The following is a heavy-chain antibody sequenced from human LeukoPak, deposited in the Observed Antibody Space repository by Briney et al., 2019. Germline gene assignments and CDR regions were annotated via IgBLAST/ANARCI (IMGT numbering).Heavy chain of an antibody. CDR2: IIPIFGTA. J-gene: IGHJ6*02. CDR1: GGTFSSYA. V-gene: IGHV1-69*06. D-gene: IGHD2-2*01. Sequence: SVKVSCKASGGTFSSYAISWVRQAPGQGLEWMGGIIPIFGTANYAQKFQGRVTMTEDTSTDTAYMEPSSLRSEDTAVYYCASTEPAARSLDYYYYGMDVWGQGTTVTVSS. CDR3: ASTEPAARSLDYYYYGMDV.